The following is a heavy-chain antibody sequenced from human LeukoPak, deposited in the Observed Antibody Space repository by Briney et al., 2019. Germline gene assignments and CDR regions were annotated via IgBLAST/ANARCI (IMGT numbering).Heavy chain of an antibody. V-gene: IGHV3-43D*03. CDR3: AKDSSSSWFYFDY. CDR1: GFTFDDYA. Sequence: GGSLRLSCAASGFTFDDYAMHWVRQAPGKGLEWVSLISWDGGSTYYADSVKGRFTISRDNSKNSLYLQMNSLRAEHTALYYCAKDSSSSWFYFDYWGQGTLVTVSS. CDR2: ISWDGGST. D-gene: IGHD6-13*01. J-gene: IGHJ4*02.